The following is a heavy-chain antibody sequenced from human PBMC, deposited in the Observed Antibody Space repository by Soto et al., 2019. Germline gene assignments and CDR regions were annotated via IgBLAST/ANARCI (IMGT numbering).Heavy chain of an antibody. J-gene: IGHJ4*02. CDR3: AGYCSGGSCYLG. V-gene: IGHV1-69*02. CDR2: IIPILGIA. CDR1: GGTFSSYT. Sequence: QVQLVQSGAEVKKPGSSVKVSCKASGGTFSSYTISWVRQAPGQGLEWMGRIIPILGIANYAQKFQGRVTITADKSPSTAYMELSSLRSEDTAVYYCAGYCSGGSCYLGWGQGTLVTVSS. D-gene: IGHD2-15*01.